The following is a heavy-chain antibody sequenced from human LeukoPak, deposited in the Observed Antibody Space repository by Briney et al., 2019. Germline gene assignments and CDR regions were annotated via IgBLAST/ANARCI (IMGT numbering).Heavy chain of an antibody. D-gene: IGHD5-12*01. CDR3: GRDRDGYSGTHGTNFDY. CDR2: INPNSGGT. V-gene: IGHV1-2*02. CDR1: GYTFTGYY. Sequence: ASVKASCKASGYTFTGYYMHWVRQAPGQGLEWMGWINPNSGGTNYAQKFQGRVTMTRDTSISTAYMELSRLRSDDTAVYYCGRDRDGYSGTHGTNFDYWGQGTLVTVSS. J-gene: IGHJ4*02.